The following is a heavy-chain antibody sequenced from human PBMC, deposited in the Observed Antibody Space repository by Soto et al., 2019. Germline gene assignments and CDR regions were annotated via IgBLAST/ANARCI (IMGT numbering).Heavy chain of an antibody. V-gene: IGHV3-48*01. CDR1: GFILSDCA. CDR3: ARDLRWGSNWYYYMDV. CDR2: ISSSSSVI. Sequence: EVQLVESGGGWVQPGGSLRLSCATSGFILSDCAMNWVRQAPGKGLEWVSYISSSSSVIDYADSVKGRFTVSRDNARTSLYLQMNSLRAEDTAVYYCARDLRWGSNWYYYMDVWGKGTTVTVSS. D-gene: IGHD7-27*01. J-gene: IGHJ6*03.